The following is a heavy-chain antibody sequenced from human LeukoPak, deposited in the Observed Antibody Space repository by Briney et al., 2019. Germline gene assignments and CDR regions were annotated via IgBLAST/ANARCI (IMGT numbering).Heavy chain of an antibody. Sequence: PGGSLRLSCAASGFTFSSYEMNWVRQAPGKGLEWVSHSSSTGSNNYHADSVKGRFTISRDNAKNSLYLQMNSLRAEDTAVYYCARDFYDSSGYHHDSFDIWGQGTMVTVSS. CDR2: SSSTGSNN. V-gene: IGHV3-48*03. CDR3: ARDFYDSSGYHHDSFDI. J-gene: IGHJ3*02. D-gene: IGHD3-22*01. CDR1: GFTFSSYE.